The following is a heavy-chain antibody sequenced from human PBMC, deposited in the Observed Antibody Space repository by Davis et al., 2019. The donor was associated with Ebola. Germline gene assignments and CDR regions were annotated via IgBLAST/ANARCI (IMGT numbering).Heavy chain of an antibody. CDR1: GGSMSSYH. Sequence: PSETLSLTCTVSGGSMSSYHWSWIRQPAGKGLEWIGRIYSSGSTDYSPSLRRRVAMSVDTSKNQFSLKLISVTAADTALYYCARDRNYGFWSGTFDYWGLGILVTVSS. D-gene: IGHD3-3*01. J-gene: IGHJ4*02. CDR3: ARDRNYGFWSGTFDY. V-gene: IGHV4-4*07. CDR2: IYSSGST.